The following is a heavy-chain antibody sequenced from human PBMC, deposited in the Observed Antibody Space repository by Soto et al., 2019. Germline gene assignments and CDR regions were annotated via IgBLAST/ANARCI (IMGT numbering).Heavy chain of an antibody. CDR2: IYHSGST. Sequence: QLQLQESGSGLVKPSQTLSLTCAVSGGSISSGGYSWSWIRQPPGKGLEWIGYIYHSGSTYYNPSLKSRVTISVDRSKIQFSLKLSSVTAADTAVYYGARASHCTNGVCYRAWFDPWGQGTLVTVSS. J-gene: IGHJ5*02. D-gene: IGHD2-8*01. CDR3: ARASHCTNGVCYRAWFDP. CDR1: GGSISSGGYS. V-gene: IGHV4-30-2*01.